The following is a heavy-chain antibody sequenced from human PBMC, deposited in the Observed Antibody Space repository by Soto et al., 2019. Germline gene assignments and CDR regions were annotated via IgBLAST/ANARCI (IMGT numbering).Heavy chain of an antibody. CDR3: ARGGEGGYYEVGADAFDI. CDR2: ISAYNGNT. CDR1: GYTFTSYG. D-gene: IGHD1-26*01. Sequence: ASVKVSCKASGYTFTSYGISWVRQAPGQGLEWMGWISAYNGNTNYAQKLQGRVTMTTDTSTSTAYMELRSLRSDDTAVYYCARGGEGGYYEVGADAFDIWGQGTMVTASS. V-gene: IGHV1-18*01. J-gene: IGHJ3*02.